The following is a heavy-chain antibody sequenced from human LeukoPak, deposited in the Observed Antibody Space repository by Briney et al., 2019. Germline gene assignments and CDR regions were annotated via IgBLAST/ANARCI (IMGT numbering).Heavy chain of an antibody. J-gene: IGHJ4*02. V-gene: IGHV4-59*01. CDR3: ARGPLDSGYTYFDY. CDR1: GGSFSGYY. D-gene: IGHD5-12*01. Sequence: PSETLSLTCAVYGGSFSGYYWSWIRQPPGKGLEWIGYFSYSGNTNYSPSLKSRVTISVDTSKNQFSLKLSSVTAADTAVYYCARGPLDSGYTYFDYWGQGTLVSVAS. CDR2: FSYSGNT.